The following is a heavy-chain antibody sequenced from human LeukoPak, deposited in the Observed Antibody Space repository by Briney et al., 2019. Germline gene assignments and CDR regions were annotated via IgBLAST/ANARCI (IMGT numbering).Heavy chain of an antibody. Sequence: PSETLSLTCTVSGGSISSNYWSWIRQPPGKGLEWIGYISYSGTTSYNPSLESRVTMSVGTSKNQFSLKLTSVTAADTAVYYCARRVLRGAFDIWGQGTMVTVSS. V-gene: IGHV4-59*01. J-gene: IGHJ3*02. CDR2: ISYSGTT. CDR1: GGSISSNY. CDR3: ARRVLRGAFDI.